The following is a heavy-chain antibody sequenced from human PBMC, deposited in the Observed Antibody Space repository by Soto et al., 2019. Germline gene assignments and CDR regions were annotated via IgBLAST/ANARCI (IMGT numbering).Heavy chain of an antibody. V-gene: IGHV1-69*04. CDR1: GGTFSSYA. CDR2: IIPILGIA. CDR3: AREGDYDILTGYDAFDI. J-gene: IGHJ3*02. Sequence: ASVKVSCKASGGTFSSYAISWVRQAPGQGLEWMGRIIPILGIANYAQKFQGRVTITADKSTSTAYMELSSLRSEDTAVYYCAREGDYDILTGYDAFDIWGQGTMVTVSS. D-gene: IGHD3-9*01.